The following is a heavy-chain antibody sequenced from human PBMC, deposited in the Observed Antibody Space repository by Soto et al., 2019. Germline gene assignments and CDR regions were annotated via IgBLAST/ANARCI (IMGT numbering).Heavy chain of an antibody. V-gene: IGHV3-23*01. CDR1: GFTLGRYG. D-gene: IGHD3-10*01. CDR2: VSPNGQGI. CDR3: AKDRDYPRDYFHY. J-gene: IGHJ4*02. Sequence: GGSLRLSXAASGFTLGRYGMSWVRQAPGKGLEWVSAVSPNGQGIYYADSVRGRFTISRDFSKNTVFLHMDSLRAEDTAVYYCAKDRDYPRDYFHYWGQGTLVTVSS.